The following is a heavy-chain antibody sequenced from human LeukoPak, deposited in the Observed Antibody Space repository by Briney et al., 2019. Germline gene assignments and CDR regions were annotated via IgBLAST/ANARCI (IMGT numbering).Heavy chain of an antibody. CDR3: TSRTYTTNDH. Sequence: GGSLRLSCAASGFTFSNAWMNWVRQAPGKGLEWLGRIKTKTDGETTEYAAPMRGRLTISRDDSKNTLYLQMNSLNTEDTAVYYCTSRTYTTNDHWGQGTLVTVSS. J-gene: IGHJ4*02. D-gene: IGHD2-2*02. CDR2: IKTKTDGETT. V-gene: IGHV3-15*01. CDR1: GFTFSNAW.